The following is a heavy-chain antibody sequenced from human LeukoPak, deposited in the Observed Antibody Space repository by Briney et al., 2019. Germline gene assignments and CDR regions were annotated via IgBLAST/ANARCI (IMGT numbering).Heavy chain of an antibody. V-gene: IGHV3-21*01. CDR2: ITSSSSYI. Sequence: GGSLRLSCAASGFTFSTYTMNWVRQAPGKGLEWVSSITSSSSYIYYADSVKGRFTISRDNAKNSLYLQMNSLRAEDTAVYYCARHVVAVGFDYWGHGTLVTVSS. CDR3: ARHVVAVGFDY. D-gene: IGHD3-22*01. J-gene: IGHJ4*01. CDR1: GFTFSTYT.